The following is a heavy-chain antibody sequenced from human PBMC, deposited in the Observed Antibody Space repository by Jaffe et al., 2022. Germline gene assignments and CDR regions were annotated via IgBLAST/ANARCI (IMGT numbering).Heavy chain of an antibody. CDR3: AKSVGVDDFWSGSRSYYFDY. Sequence: EVQLLESGGGLVQPGGSLRLSCAASGFTFSSYAMSWVRQAPGKGLEWVSAISGSGGSTYYADSVKGRFTISRDNSKNTLYLQMNSLRAEDTAVYYCAKSVGVDDFWSGSRSYYFDYWGQGTLVTVSS. CDR1: GFTFSSYA. D-gene: IGHD3-3*01. V-gene: IGHV3-23*01. CDR2: ISGSGGST. J-gene: IGHJ4*02.